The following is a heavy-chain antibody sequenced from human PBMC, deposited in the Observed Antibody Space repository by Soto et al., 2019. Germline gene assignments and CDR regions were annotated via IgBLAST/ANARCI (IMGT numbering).Heavy chain of an antibody. CDR3: ARDLTTVTAGWVDY. D-gene: IGHD4-17*01. CDR1: GFTFSSYS. CDR2: ISSSSSTI. Sequence: EVQLVESGGGLVQPGGSLRLSCAASGFTFSSYSMNWVRQAPGKGLEWVSYISSSSSTIYYADSVQGRFTISRDNAKNSLYLQMNSLRAEDTAVYYCARDLTTVTAGWVDYWGQGTLVTVSS. V-gene: IGHV3-48*01. J-gene: IGHJ4*02.